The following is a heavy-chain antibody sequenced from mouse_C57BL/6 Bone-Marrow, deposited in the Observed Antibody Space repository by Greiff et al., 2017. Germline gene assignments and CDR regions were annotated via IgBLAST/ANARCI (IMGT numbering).Heavy chain of an antibody. CDR2: IRDGGSYT. CDR3: ARDYYGGGSFAY. CDR1: GFTFSSYA. J-gene: IGHJ3*01. D-gene: IGHD1-1*01. V-gene: IGHV5-4*01. Sequence: EVQLVESGGGLVKPGGSLKLSCAASGFTFSSYAMAWVRQTPEQRLEWVATIRDGGSYTYYPDNVKGRFTISRDNAKNNRYLQLSRLNSEDTAMDYCARDYYGGGSFAYWGQGTLVTVSA.